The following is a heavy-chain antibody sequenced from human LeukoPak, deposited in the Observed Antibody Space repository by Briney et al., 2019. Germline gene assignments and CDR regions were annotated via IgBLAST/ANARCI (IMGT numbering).Heavy chain of an antibody. CDR1: GGSISSYY. D-gene: IGHD2-2*01. V-gene: IGHV4-59*08. J-gene: IGHJ4*02. Sequence: PSETLSLTCTVSGGSISSYYWSWIRQPPGKGLEWIGYIYYSGSTNYNPSLKSRVTISVDTSKNQFSLKLSSVTAADTAVYYCARHPRVPVPAATYYSDYWGQGTLVTVSS. CDR2: IYYSGST. CDR3: ARHPRVPVPAATYYSDY.